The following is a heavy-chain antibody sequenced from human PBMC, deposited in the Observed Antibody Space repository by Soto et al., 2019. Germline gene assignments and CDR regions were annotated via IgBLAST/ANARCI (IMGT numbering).Heavy chain of an antibody. CDR1: GRSFSGYY. J-gene: IGHJ6*03. Sequence: SETLSITCAVYGRSFSGYYWSWIRQPPGKGLEWIGEINHSGSTNYNPSLKSRVTISVDTSKNQFSLKLSSVTAADTAVYYCAREWDDNYYYYYMDVWGKGTTVTVSS. D-gene: IGHD1-26*01. CDR3: AREWDDNYYYYYMDV. CDR2: INHSGST. V-gene: IGHV4-34*01.